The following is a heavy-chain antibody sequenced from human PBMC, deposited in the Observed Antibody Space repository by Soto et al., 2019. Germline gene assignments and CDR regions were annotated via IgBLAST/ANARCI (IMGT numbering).Heavy chain of an antibody. V-gene: IGHV3-74*01. Sequence: EVQLVESGAGLVQPGGSLRLSCAGSGFTFSSYWMHWVRQAPGKGLVWVSRTNRDGSSTSYAESLKGRFTIYRDNAKNALYLQMNSLRAEATAVYYCAREGCSGGSCQLDYWGQGNLVTVSS. CDR3: AREGCSGGSCQLDY. D-gene: IGHD2-15*01. J-gene: IGHJ4*02. CDR1: GFTFSSYW. CDR2: TNRDGSST.